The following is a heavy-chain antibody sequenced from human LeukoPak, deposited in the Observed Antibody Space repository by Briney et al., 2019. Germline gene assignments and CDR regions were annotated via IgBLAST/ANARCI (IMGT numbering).Heavy chain of an antibody. Sequence: SETLSLTCTVSGGSISSSSYYWGWIREPPGKGLEWIGSIYYSGSTYYNPSLKSRVTISVDTSKNQFSLKLSSVTAADTAVYYCARDPPRSYYYYMDVWGKGTTVTVSS. CDR1: GGSISSSSYY. V-gene: IGHV4-39*07. CDR3: ARDPPRSYYYYMDV. J-gene: IGHJ6*03. CDR2: IYYSGST.